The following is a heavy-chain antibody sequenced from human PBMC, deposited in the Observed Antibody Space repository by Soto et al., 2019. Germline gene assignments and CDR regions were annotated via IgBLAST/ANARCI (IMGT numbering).Heavy chain of an antibody. J-gene: IGHJ3*01. CDR2: IKSRRNGGTT. CDR3: VTERSGSFPI. D-gene: IGHD1-26*01. CDR1: GLTFSNEW. V-gene: IGHV3-15*07. Sequence: GGSLRLSCAASGLTFSNEWMNWVRQGPGKGLEWVGFIKSRRNGGTTNYAAPVKGRFTISRDDSKDTLFLQMNSLTIEDTAVYFCVTERSGSFPIWGQGTMVTVSS.